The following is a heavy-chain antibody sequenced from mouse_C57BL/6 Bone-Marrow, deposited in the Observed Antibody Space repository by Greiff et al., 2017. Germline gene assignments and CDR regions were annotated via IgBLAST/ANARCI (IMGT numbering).Heavy chain of an antibody. V-gene: IGHV5-6*01. Sequence: EVQVVESGGDLVKPGGSLKLSCAASGFTFSSYGMSWVRQTPDKRLAWVATISSGGSYTYYPSSVKGRFTISRTNAKNTLYLQMSCLKSEDTAMYYCARRGFDYYGSSPYAMDYWGQGTSVTVSS. D-gene: IGHD1-1*01. CDR2: ISSGGSYT. CDR1: GFTFSSYG. J-gene: IGHJ4*01. CDR3: ARRGFDYYGSSPYAMDY.